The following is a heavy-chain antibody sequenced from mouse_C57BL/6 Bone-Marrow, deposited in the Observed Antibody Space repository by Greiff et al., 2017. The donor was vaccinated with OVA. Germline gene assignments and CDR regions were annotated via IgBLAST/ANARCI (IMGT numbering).Heavy chain of an antibody. CDR2: ISDGGSYT. D-gene: IGHD1-1*01. V-gene: IGHV5-4*01. Sequence: EVHLVESGGGLVKPGGSLKLSCAASGFTFSSYAMSWVRQTPEKRLEWVATISDGGSYTYYPDNVKGRFTISRDNAKNNLYLQMSHLKSEDTAMYYCARDQDYYGSSLPYWGQGTTLTVSS. CDR1: GFTFSSYA. J-gene: IGHJ2*01. CDR3: ARDQDYYGSSLPY.